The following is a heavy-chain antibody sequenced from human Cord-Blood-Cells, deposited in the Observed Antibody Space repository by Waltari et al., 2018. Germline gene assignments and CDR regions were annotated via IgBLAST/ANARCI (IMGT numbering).Heavy chain of an antibody. J-gene: IGHJ4*02. CDR1: GLTLSAYE. Sequence: EVQLVEPGGGVVQPGGALRLACAASGLTLSAYELNWVRQSPGKGLEWVQYIRSSGSTIYYAEPVKGRFTISRDNAKNSLYLQMNSLRAEDTAVYYCARDGYFEEDYWGQGTLVTVSS. CDR3: ARDGYFEEDY. CDR2: IRSSGSTI. V-gene: IGHV3-48*03. D-gene: IGHD3-3*01.